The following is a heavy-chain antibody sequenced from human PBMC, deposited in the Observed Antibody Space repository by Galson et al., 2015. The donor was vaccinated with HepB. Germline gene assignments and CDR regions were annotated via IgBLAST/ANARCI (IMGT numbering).Heavy chain of an antibody. D-gene: IGHD2-15*01. Sequence: SLRLSCAASGFVFTKYSFNWVRQTPGKGLEWLSFISSSSSYIYYADSVKGRFTVSRDNLRNSVFLQMNDLRADDTAVYYCVRRLIERGGTYPDHWGQGTPVTVSS. J-gene: IGHJ5*02. CDR2: ISSSSSYI. V-gene: IGHV3-21*01. CDR3: VRRLIERGGTYPDH. CDR1: GFVFTKYS.